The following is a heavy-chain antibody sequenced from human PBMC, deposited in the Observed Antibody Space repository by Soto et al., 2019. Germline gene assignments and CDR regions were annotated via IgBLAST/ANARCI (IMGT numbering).Heavy chain of an antibody. CDR1: GGSISSYY. CDR3: ARNPEFSHPDYYYGMDV. V-gene: IGHV4-59*12. CDR2: IYYSGST. D-gene: IGHD3-16*02. J-gene: IGHJ6*02. Sequence: PSETLSLTCTVSGGSISSYYWSWIRQPPGKGLEWIGYIYYSGSTNYNPSLKSRVTISVDTSKNQFSLKLSSVTAADTAVYYCARNPEFSHPDYYYGMDVWGQGTTVTVSS.